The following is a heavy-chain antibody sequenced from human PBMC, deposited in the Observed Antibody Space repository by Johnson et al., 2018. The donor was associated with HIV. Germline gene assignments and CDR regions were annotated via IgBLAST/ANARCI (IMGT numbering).Heavy chain of an antibody. CDR1: GFTFSSYD. CDR3: ARGLGIVGPQQVALDI. V-gene: IGHV3-13*01. Sequence: VQLVESGGGLVQPGGSLRLSCAASGFTFSSYDMHWVRQATGKGLEWVSAIGTAGDTYYPGSVKGRFTISRENAKNSFYLQMNSLRAGDTAVYYCARGLGIVGPQQVALDIWGQGTRVTVSS. CDR2: IGTAGDT. D-gene: IGHD1-26*01. J-gene: IGHJ3*02.